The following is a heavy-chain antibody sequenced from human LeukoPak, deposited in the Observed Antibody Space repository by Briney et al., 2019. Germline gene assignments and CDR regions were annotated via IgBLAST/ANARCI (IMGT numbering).Heavy chain of an antibody. D-gene: IGHD6-19*01. CDR3: ARVWTGQWPPHYYYMDV. CDR1: GFTFSSYA. J-gene: IGHJ6*03. V-gene: IGHV3-21*04. CDR2: ISSSSSNI. Sequence: GGSLRLSCAASGFTFSSYAMHWVRQAPGKGLEWVSCISSSSSNIYYADSVKGRFTISRDNAKNSLYLQMNSLRAEDTAVYYCARVWTGQWPPHYYYMDVWGKGTTVTISS.